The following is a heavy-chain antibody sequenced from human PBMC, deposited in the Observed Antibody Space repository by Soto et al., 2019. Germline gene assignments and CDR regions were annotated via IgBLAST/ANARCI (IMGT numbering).Heavy chain of an antibody. CDR1: GFTFGTFA. J-gene: IGHJ5*02. Sequence: GGSLRLSCAASGFTFGTFAMSWVRQAPGKGLEWVSFISGSGDRTSYADPVKGRFTISRDTSENMLYLQMNSLRLEDTAIYYCAKLTYSDFWSGENWFDTWGQGTLVTVSS. V-gene: IGHV3-23*01. CDR2: ISGSGDRT. D-gene: IGHD3-3*01. CDR3: AKLTYSDFWSGENWFDT.